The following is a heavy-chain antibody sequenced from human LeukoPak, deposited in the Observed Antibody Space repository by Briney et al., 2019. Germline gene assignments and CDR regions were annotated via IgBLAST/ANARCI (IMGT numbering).Heavy chain of an antibody. CDR2: IYSGGST. D-gene: IGHD3-10*01. CDR3: ARGSYGSGSYYIAFDI. J-gene: IGHJ3*02. V-gene: IGHV3-66*02. CDR1: GFTFSSYA. Sequence: PGGSLTLSCAASGFTFSSYAMSWVRQAPGKGLEWVSVIYSGGSTYYADSVKGRFTISRDNSKNTLYLQMNSLRAEDTAVYYCARGSYGSGSYYIAFDIWGQGTMVTVSS.